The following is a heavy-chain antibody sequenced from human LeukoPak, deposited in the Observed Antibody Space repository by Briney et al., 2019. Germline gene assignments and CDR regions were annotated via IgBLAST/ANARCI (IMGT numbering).Heavy chain of an antibody. D-gene: IGHD6-13*01. CDR2: ISAYNGNT. CDR1: GYTFTSYV. Sequence: ASVKVSCKASGYTFTSYVISWVRQAPGRGLEWMGWISAYNGNTNYAQKLQGRVTMTTDTSTSTAYMELRSLRSDDTAVYYCARSRAAVDTFDIWGQGTMVTVSS. J-gene: IGHJ3*02. CDR3: ARSRAAVDTFDI. V-gene: IGHV1-18*01.